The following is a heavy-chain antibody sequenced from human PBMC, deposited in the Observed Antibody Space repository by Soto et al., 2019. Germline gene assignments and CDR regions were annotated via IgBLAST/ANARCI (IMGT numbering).Heavy chain of an antibody. J-gene: IGHJ4*02. V-gene: IGHV4-59*01. D-gene: IGHD4-17*01. CDR2: IYDRGTT. CDR3: AFSWNALAVTIFAY. Sequence: SETLSLTCTVSGSSIGTYCWSWIRQSPGKGLEWIGYIYDRGTTDYNPSLKSRVTMSVDTSKSQFSLHLNSVTTADTAVYYCAFSWNALAVTIFAYGGQGIKVTVSS. CDR1: GSSIGTYC.